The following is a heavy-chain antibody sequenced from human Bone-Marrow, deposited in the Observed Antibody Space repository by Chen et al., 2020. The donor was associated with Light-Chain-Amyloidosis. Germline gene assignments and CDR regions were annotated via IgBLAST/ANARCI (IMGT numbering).Heavy chain of an antibody. Sequence: QVRLMESGGGVVQPGRSLRLSCAASGFIFNTHAMHGVRQAPGKGLEWVAFIWYDGSNKHYLDSVKGRFTVSRDNSENTLYLQMDSLRAEDTAVYYCATDPPGSGFAFHTWGQGTVVTVSS. D-gene: IGHD5-12*01. J-gene: IGHJ3*02. CDR1: GFIFNTHA. CDR3: ATDPPGSGFAFHT. V-gene: IGHV3-33*01. CDR2: IWYDGSNK.